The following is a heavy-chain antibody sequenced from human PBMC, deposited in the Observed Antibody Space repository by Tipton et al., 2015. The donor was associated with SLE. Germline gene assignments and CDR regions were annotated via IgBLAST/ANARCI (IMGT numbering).Heavy chain of an antibody. V-gene: IGHV4-59*11. J-gene: IGHJ2*01. CDR3: AREDWLQFGFDY. CDR1: GGSISSHY. Sequence: TLSLTCTVSGGSISSHYWSWIRQPPGKGLEWIGYIYYSGSTNYNPSLKSRVTISVDTSKNQFSLKLSSVTAADTAVYYCAREDWLQFGFDYWGRGTLVTVSS. D-gene: IGHD5-24*01. CDR2: IYYSGST.